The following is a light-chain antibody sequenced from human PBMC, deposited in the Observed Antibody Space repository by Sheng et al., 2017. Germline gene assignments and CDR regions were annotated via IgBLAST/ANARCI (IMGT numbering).Light chain of an antibody. CDR1: QSVSSY. J-gene: IGKJ2*01. Sequence: EIVLTQSPATLSLSPGERATLSCRASQSVSSYLAWYQQKPGQAPRLLIYDASNRATGIPARFSGSGSGTEFTLTISRLEPEDSAVYYCQHYGNSPLYTLVQGRKLEI. CDR2: DAS. CDR3: QHYGNSPLYT. V-gene: IGKV3-11*01.